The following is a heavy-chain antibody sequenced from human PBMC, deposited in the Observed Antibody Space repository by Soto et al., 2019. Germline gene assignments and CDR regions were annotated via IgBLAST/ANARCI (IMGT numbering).Heavy chain of an antibody. V-gene: IGHV3-43D*04. CDR3: AKGGGYTYGLFDY. D-gene: IGHD5-18*01. CDR2: ISWDGDIT. CDR1: GFPFDDYA. Sequence: HPGGSLRLSCAASGFPFDDYAMHWVRQAPGKGLEWVSFISWDGDITYYADSVKGRFTISRDNSQNSLYLQMNSLRGEDTAFYYCAKGGGYTYGLFDYWGQGTQVTV. J-gene: IGHJ4*02.